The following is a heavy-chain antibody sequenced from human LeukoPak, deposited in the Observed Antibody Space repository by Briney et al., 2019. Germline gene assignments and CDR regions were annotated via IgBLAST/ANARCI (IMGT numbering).Heavy chain of an antibody. CDR2: IRSKANSYAT. V-gene: IGHV3-73*01. CDR1: GFTFSGSA. D-gene: IGHD1-26*01. J-gene: IGHJ6*04. Sequence: GGSLRLSCAASGFTFSGSAMHWVRQASGKGLEWVGRIRSKANSYATAYAASAKGRFTISRDDSKNTAYLQMNSLKTEDTAVYYCTRPESQWELRLGDVWGKGTTVTVSS. CDR3: TRPESQWELRLGDV.